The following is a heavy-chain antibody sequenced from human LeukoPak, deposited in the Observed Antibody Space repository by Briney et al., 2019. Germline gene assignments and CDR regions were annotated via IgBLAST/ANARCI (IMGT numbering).Heavy chain of an antibody. CDR3: ARDQRGYSSSWYSSDFDY. D-gene: IGHD6-13*01. J-gene: IGHJ4*02. Sequence: GASVKVSCKVSGYTLTELSMHWVRQAPGKGLEWMGGFDPEDGETIYAQKFQGRVTMTEDTSTSTAYMELRSLRSDDTAVYYCARDQRGYSSSWYSSDFDYWGQGTLVTVSS. CDR2: FDPEDGET. V-gene: IGHV1-24*01. CDR1: GYTLTELS.